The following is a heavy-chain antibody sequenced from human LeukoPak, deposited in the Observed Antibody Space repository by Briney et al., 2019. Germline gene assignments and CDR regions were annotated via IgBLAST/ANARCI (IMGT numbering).Heavy chain of an antibody. D-gene: IGHD4/OR15-4a*01. CDR3: ARRAGAYSHPYDY. V-gene: IGHV3-66*04. J-gene: IGHJ4*02. CDR1: GFTVSRNY. Sequence: GGSLRLSCVASGFTVSRNYMNWVRQAPGKGLEWVSIIYSGGRTYYADSVKGRFTISRDNSKNTLYLQMNSLRAEYTAVYYCARRAGAYSHPYDYWGQGTLVTVSS. CDR2: IYSGGRT.